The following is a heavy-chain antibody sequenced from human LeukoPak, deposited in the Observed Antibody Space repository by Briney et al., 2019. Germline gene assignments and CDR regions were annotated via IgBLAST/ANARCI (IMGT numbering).Heavy chain of an antibody. V-gene: IGHV4-61*02. CDR2: IYTSGST. CDR3: ARAEGLIAFDY. D-gene: IGHD3-22*01. Sequence: SETLSLTCTVSGGSISRGSYYWSWIRQPAGKGLEWIGRIYTSGSTNYNPSLKSRVTISVDTSKNQFSLKLSSVTAADTAVYYCARAEGLIAFDYWGQGTLVTVSS. CDR1: GGSISRGSYY. J-gene: IGHJ4*02.